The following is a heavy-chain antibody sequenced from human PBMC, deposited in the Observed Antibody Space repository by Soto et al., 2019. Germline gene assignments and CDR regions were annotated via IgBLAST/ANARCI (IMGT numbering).Heavy chain of an antibody. Sequence: GGSLRLSCAASGFTFSSYAMHWVRQAPGKGLEWVAVISYDGSNKYYADSVKGRLTISRDNSKNTLYLQMNSLRAEDTAVYYCARPFYGDPYYYYYGMDVWGQGTTVTGLL. CDR2: ISYDGSNK. D-gene: IGHD4-17*01. CDR1: GFTFSSYA. V-gene: IGHV3-30-3*01. J-gene: IGHJ6*02. CDR3: ARPFYGDPYYYYYGMDV.